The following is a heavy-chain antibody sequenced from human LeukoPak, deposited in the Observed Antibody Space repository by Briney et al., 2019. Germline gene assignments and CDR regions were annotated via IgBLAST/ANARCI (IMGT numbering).Heavy chain of an antibody. V-gene: IGHV1-69*05. J-gene: IGHJ6*02. D-gene: IGHD6-13*01. Sequence: GASVKVSCKASGGTFSSYAISWVRQAPGQGLEWMGGIIPIFGTANYAQKFQGRVTMTRNTSISTAYMELSSLRSEDTAVYYCARLVSSSWYRGYYGMDVWGQGTTVTVSS. CDR1: GGTFSSYA. CDR3: ARLVSSSWYRGYYGMDV. CDR2: IIPIFGTA.